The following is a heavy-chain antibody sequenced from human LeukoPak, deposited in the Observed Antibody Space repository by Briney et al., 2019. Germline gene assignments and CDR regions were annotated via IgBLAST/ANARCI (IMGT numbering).Heavy chain of an antibody. CDR1: GASITDAY. D-gene: IGHD3-22*01. CDR2: IYYSGST. CDR3: ARVTGYMIEDYFDY. J-gene: IGHJ4*02. V-gene: IGHV4-59*01. Sequence: SETLSLICNVSGASITDAYWSWLRQPPGKGLEWIGYIYYSGSTNYKPSLKSRVTISVETSKNQFSLKLRSVTAADTAVYYCARVTGYMIEDYFDYWGQGTLVTVSS.